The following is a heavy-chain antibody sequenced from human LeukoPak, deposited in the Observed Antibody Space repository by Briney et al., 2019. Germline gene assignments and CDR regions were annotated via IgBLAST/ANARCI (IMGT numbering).Heavy chain of an antibody. J-gene: IGHJ4*02. D-gene: IGHD5-18*01. CDR1: GGSISSYY. V-gene: IGHV4-59*01. Sequence: SETLSLTCTVSGGSISSYYRSWIRQPPGKGLEWIGYIYYSGSTNYNPSLKSRVTISVDTSKNQFSLKLSSVTAADTAVYYCARDHGGYSYFDYWGQGTLVTVSS. CDR3: ARDHGGYSYFDY. CDR2: IYYSGST.